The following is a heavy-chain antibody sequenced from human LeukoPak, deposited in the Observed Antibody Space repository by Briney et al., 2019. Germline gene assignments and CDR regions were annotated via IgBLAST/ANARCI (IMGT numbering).Heavy chain of an antibody. CDR2: ISDDGSNK. CDR1: GFTYTTYA. CDR3: ARAAYSSSWGGFAFDI. D-gene: IGHD6-13*01. J-gene: IGHJ3*02. V-gene: IGHV3-30-3*01. Sequence: GRSLRLSCAASGFTYTTYAMHWVRQAPGKGLEWLAAISDDGSNKYYADSVKGRFTIARDNSKNTVFLQMDSLRPEDTAVYYCARAAYSSSWGGFAFDIWGQGTMVTVSS.